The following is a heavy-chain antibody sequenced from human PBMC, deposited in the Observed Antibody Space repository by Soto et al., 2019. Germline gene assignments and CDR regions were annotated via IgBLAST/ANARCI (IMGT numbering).Heavy chain of an antibody. Sequence: QVQLVQSGAEVKKSGSSVKVSCKASGGTFSTYTFSWVRQAPGQGLEWMGRIIPIFGTPYYAQKFQGRGTITADKSTSTVYMELSSLGSDDTAVYFCARGLECRGYCLDKPTWFGPWGQGTLVTVSS. CDR1: GGTFSTYT. V-gene: IGHV1-69*06. D-gene: IGHD2-15*01. J-gene: IGHJ5*02. CDR3: ARGLECRGYCLDKPTWFGP. CDR2: IIPIFGTP.